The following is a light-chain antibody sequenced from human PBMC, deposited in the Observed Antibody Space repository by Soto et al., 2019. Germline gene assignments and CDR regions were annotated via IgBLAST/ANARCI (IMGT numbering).Light chain of an antibody. J-gene: IGLJ1*01. CDR3: SSYTSSSTYV. V-gene: IGLV2-14*01. CDR2: EVT. CDR1: SSDVGAYNF. Sequence: QSALTQPASVSGSPGQSITISCTGTSSDVGAYNFVSWYQHHPGRAPKLIIYEVTIRPSGVSNRFSGSKSGNTASLTISGLQAEDEADYYCSSYTSSSTYVFGTGTQLTVL.